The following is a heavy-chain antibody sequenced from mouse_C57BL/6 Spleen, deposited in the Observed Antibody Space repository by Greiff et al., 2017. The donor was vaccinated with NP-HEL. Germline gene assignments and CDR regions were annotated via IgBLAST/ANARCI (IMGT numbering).Heavy chain of an antibody. CDR2: IRNKANGYTT. V-gene: IGHV7-3*01. CDR3: ARYRAEFAY. CDR1: GFTFTDYY. Sequence: EVQGVESGGGLVQPGGSLSLSCAASGFTFTDYYMSWVRQPPGKALEWLGFIRNKANGYTTEYSASVKGRFTISRGTSQSILSLQMNALRAEDSAAYYCARYRAEFAYWGQGTLVTVSA. J-gene: IGHJ3*01.